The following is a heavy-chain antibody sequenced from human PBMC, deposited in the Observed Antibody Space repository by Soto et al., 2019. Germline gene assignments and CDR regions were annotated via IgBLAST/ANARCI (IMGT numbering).Heavy chain of an antibody. CDR1: GGSISSYY. D-gene: IGHD1-26*01. Sequence: PSETLSLTCTVSGGSISSYYWNWIRQPAGKGLEWIGRIYTSGSTNYNPSLKSRVTMSVDTAKNQFSLKLSSVTAADTAVYYCVSTKRYSGSSNYFDYWGQGTLVTVSS. V-gene: IGHV4-4*07. J-gene: IGHJ4*02. CDR3: VSTKRYSGSSNYFDY. CDR2: IYTSGST.